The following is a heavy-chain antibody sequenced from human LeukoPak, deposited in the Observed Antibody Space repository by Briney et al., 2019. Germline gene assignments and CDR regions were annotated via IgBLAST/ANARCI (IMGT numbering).Heavy chain of an antibody. J-gene: IGHJ4*02. CDR3: VREVPTHYYSDN. Sequence: KPSQTLSLTCSVSGGAITTGVYFWSWVRQPPGKGLEWIGYIYQSGSTHYNPSLKSRVTISIDTSKNHFSLNLTSVTAADTALYYCVREVPTHYYSDNWGQGTLVTVSS. CDR1: GGAITTGVYF. V-gene: IGHV4-30-2*01. CDR2: IYQSGST. D-gene: IGHD4/OR15-4a*01.